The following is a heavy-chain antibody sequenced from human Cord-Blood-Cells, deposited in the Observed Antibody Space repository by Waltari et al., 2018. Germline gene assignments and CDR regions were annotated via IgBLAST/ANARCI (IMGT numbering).Heavy chain of an antibody. CDR2: INHSGST. D-gene: IGHD6-6*01. Sequence: QVQPQQWGAGPLKPSATLSPTSAVYGGSFSGYYWSRIRHPPGKGLEWIGEINHSGSTNYNPSLKSRVTISVDTSKNQFSLKLSSVTAADTAVYYCARGFGPSSIAAQDAFDIWGQGTMVTVSS. V-gene: IGHV4-34*01. CDR1: GGSFSGYY. CDR3: ARGFGPSSIAAQDAFDI. J-gene: IGHJ3*02.